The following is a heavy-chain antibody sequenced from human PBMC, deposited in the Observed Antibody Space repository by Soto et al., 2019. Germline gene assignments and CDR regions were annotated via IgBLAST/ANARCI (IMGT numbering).Heavy chain of an antibody. J-gene: IGHJ4*01. CDR1: GGSISSGGSY. V-gene: IGHV4-31*03. CDR2: IYHSGSF. CDR3: ARSTVSPMIFRVVRTSYFHN. D-gene: IGHD3-3*01. Sequence: SETLSLTCTVSGGSISSGGSYWNWIRQRPGKGLEWIGYIYHSGSFYYTPPLKGRAIISADTSKNQFALKLSSVTAADTAVYYSARSTVSPMIFRVVRTSYFHNLDPEALLTISS.